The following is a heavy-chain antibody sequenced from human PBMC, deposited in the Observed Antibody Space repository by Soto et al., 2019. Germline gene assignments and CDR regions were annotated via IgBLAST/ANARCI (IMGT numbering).Heavy chain of an antibody. CDR1: GDSISSSSYY. CDR2: IYYSGST. V-gene: IGHV4-39*01. Sequence: SETLSLTCAVSGDSISSSSYYWGWIRQPPGKGLEWIGSIYYSGSTYYNPSLKSRVTISVDTSKNQFSLKLSSVTAADTAVYYCARHKITIFGVVIIANWFDPWGQGTLVTVSS. CDR3: ARHKITIFGVVIIANWFDP. D-gene: IGHD3-3*01. J-gene: IGHJ5*02.